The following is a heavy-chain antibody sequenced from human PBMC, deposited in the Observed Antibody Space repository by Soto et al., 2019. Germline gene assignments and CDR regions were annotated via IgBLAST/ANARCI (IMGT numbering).Heavy chain of an antibody. V-gene: IGHV1-18*01. J-gene: IGHJ3*02. CDR2: ISAYNGNT. CDR3: ARGVDTAMVTSAFDI. Sequence: VKVSCKASGYTFTSYGISWVRQAPGQGLEWMGWISAYNGNTNYAQKLQGRVTMTTDTSTSTAYMELRSLRSDDTAVYYCARGVDTAMVTSAFDIWGQGTMVTVSS. CDR1: GYTFTSYG. D-gene: IGHD5-18*01.